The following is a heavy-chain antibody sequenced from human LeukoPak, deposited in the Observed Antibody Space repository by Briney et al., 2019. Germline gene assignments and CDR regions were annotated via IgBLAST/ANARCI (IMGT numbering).Heavy chain of an antibody. V-gene: IGHV1-2*02. CDR2: INPNSGGT. J-gene: IGHJ2*01. Sequence: GSSVKVSCKASGGTFSSYAISWVRQAPGQGLEWMGWINPNSGGTNYAQKFQGRVTMTRDTSISTAYMELSRLRSDDTAVYYCARDPVGPTDWYFDLWGRGTLVTVSS. CDR3: ARDPVGPTDWYFDL. CDR1: GGTFSSYA. D-gene: IGHD2-2*01.